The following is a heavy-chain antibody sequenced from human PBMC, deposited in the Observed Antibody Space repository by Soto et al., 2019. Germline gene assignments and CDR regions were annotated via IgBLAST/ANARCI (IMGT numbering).Heavy chain of an antibody. CDR3: TRYNAYGDYAHAFAI. D-gene: IGHD4-17*01. J-gene: IGHJ3*02. V-gene: IGHV3-33*01. CDR1: GFSINRYG. CDR2: IWHDGSRK. Sequence: QVQLVESGGDVVQSGTSLRLACAASGFSINRYGMHWVRQAPGKGAEGMAVIWHDGSRKYYADSVKGRFTISRDNSENTVSLQMNSLRAEDTAVYYCTRYNAYGDYAHAFAIWGQWTMVTVSS.